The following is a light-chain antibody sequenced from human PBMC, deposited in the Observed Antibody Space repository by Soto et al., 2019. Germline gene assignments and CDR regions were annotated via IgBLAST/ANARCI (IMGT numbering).Light chain of an antibody. V-gene: IGLV1-47*01. J-gene: IGLJ2*01. CDR3: AAWDDILSGHVV. Sequence: QAVVTQPPSASGTPGQRVTISCSGSTSNIGSNYVYWYQQLPGTAPKVLIYKNNQRPSGVPDRFSGSKSGTSASLAISGLRSEDEADYYCAAWDDILSGHVVFGGGTELTVL. CDR1: TSNIGSNY. CDR2: KNN.